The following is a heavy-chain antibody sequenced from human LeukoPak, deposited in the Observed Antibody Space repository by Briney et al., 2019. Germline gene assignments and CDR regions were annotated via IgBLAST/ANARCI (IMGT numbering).Heavy chain of an antibody. V-gene: IGHV3-74*01. CDR1: GFTFSSYW. D-gene: IGHD3-22*01. CDR2: IKSDGKT. CDR3: ARAPSEIGGYYPEYFRH. Sequence: GGSLRPSCAASGFTFSSYWMHWVRQAPGKGLVWVSRIKSDGKTNYADSVKGRFTISRDNAKNTVSLQMNSLRAEDTGVYYCARAPSEIGGYYPEYFRHWGQGTLVTVSS. J-gene: IGHJ1*01.